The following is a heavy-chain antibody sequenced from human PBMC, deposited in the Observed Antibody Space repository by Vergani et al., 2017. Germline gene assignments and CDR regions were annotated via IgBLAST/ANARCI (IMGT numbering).Heavy chain of an antibody. CDR2: IYLGGTT. D-gene: IGHD3-10*01. V-gene: IGHV3-66*02. CDR1: GFAVNSNY. J-gene: IGHJ4*02. CDR3: ARDPENYGSGRPRLNF. Sequence: EVQLVESGGGLVQPGGSLRLSCTASGFAVNSNYMSWVRQAPGRGLEWVSVIYLGGTTFYADSVEGRFTISRDDSKNTLYLQMDSLRTEDTAVYYCARDPENYGSGRPRLNFWGQGTLVIVSS.